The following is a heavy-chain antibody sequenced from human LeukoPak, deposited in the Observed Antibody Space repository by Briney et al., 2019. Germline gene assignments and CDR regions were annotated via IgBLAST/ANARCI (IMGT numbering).Heavy chain of an antibody. CDR1: GFTFSSYA. J-gene: IGHJ4*02. CDR2: ISGSGGST. Sequence: QPGGSLRLSCAASGFTFSSYAMSWVRQAPGKGLEWVSAISGSGGSTYYADSVKGRFTISRDISKNTLFLQMNSLRAEDTAVYYCAKGRARSPLYDSSGYCFDYWGQGTLVTVSS. D-gene: IGHD3-22*01. CDR3: AKGRARSPLYDSSGYCFDY. V-gene: IGHV3-23*01.